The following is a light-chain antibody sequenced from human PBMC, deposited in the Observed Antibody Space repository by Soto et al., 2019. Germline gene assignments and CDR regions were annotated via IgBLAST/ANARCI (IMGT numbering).Light chain of an antibody. CDR1: SSNIGAGHA. Sequence: QAVVTQPPSVSGAPGQRVTISCTGSSSNIGAGHAVHWYQQLPGTAPKLLIHSNNNRPSGVPDRLSGSKSGTSASLAIAGLQADDEADYYCQSYDPTIRTSRFGGGTKVTVL. CDR3: QSYDPTIRTSR. CDR2: SNN. J-gene: IGLJ2*01. V-gene: IGLV1-40*01.